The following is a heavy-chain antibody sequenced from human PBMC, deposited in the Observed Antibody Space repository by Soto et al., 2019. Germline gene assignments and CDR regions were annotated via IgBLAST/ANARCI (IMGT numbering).Heavy chain of an antibody. D-gene: IGHD3-16*01. CDR2: ISPYNGKT. J-gene: IGHJ4*02. CDR3: ARDPGITAVTGY. CDR1: GYTFTSHG. Sequence: QVQLVQSGAEVKKPGASVKVSCKASGYTFTSHGISWVRQAPGQGLEWMGWISPYNGKTNYAQKLQGRVTMTTDTPTSRAYMELRSLRSDDTAVYSCARDPGITAVTGYWGQGTLVTVSS. V-gene: IGHV1-18*01.